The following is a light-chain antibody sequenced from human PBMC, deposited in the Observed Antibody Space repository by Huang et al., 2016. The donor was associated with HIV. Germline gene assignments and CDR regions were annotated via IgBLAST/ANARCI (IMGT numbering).Light chain of an antibody. CDR3: QQYGRASFT. Sequence: EVVLTQSPAILSLSPGERATLSCGASQSIGSGFLAWYQQRPGLAPRLLIYDASRRVTGIPDRFSGSGAGTDFTLAISRLEPEDFAVYYCQQYGRASFTFGQGTKL. CDR2: DAS. V-gene: IGKV3D-20*01. J-gene: IGKJ2*01. CDR1: QSIGSGF.